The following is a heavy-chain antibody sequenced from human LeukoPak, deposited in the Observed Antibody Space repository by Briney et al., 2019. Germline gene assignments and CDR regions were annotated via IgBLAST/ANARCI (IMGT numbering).Heavy chain of an antibody. CDR2: VGPSNGKT. CDR1: GYTFINHG. J-gene: IGHJ3*02. Sequence: ASVKVSCKASGYTFINHGLSWVRQAPGQGLEWMGWVGPSNGKTYYAQKFQGRVTMTTDTSTSTAYMELRSLRSDDTAVYYCARVSAPRAFDIWGQGTMVTVSS. V-gene: IGHV1-18*01. CDR3: ARVSAPRAFDI. D-gene: IGHD6-25*01.